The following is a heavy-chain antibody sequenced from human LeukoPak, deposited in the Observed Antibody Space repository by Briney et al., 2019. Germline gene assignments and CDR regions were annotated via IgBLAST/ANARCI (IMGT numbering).Heavy chain of an antibody. J-gene: IGHJ4*02. Sequence: SETLSLTCAVYGGSFSGYYWSWIRQSPGKGLECIGEINHSESTKCDPSPKSRVAISLDASKRQFSLKMSSVTAADTAIYECARGLVVVPTTMLENWGQGTLVTVSS. CDR2: INHSEST. D-gene: IGHD2-15*01. V-gene: IGHV4-34*01. CDR1: GGSFSGYY. CDR3: ARGLVVVPTTMLEN.